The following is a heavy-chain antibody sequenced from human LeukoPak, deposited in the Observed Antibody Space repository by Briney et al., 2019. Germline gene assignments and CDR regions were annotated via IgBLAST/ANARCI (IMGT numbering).Heavy chain of an antibody. Sequence: GGSLRLSCAASGFTFSSYWMHWVRQAPGKGLEWVSSISTVSTYKRYEDSAKGRFTISRDNSKNLLYLQMSSLSAEDTAVYYCTRDGSGFYHYYYMDVWGKGTTVTVSS. D-gene: IGHD6-25*01. J-gene: IGHJ6*03. CDR3: TRDGSGFYHYYYMDV. CDR2: ISTVSTYK. CDR1: GFTFSSYW. V-gene: IGHV3-21*01.